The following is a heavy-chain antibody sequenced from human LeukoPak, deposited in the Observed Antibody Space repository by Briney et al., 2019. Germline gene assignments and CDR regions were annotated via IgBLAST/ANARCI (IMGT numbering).Heavy chain of an antibody. CDR1: GYTFTGYY. CDR2: INPNSGGT. CDR3: ARGLTTDYGDYSSFDY. J-gene: IGHJ4*02. Sequence: ASVKVSCKASGYTFTGYYMHWVRQAPGQGLEWMGWINPNSGGTNYAQKFQGRVTMTRDTSISTAYMELSRLRSDDTAVYYCARGLTTDYGDYSSFDYWGQGTLVTVSS. D-gene: IGHD4-17*01. V-gene: IGHV1-2*02.